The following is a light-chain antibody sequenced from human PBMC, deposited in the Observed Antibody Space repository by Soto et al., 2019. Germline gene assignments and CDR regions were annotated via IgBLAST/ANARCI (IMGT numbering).Light chain of an antibody. CDR2: DVS. V-gene: IGLV2-14*01. J-gene: IGLJ1*01. CDR1: SSDVGGYNY. Sequence: QSVLTQPASVSGSPGQSITISCTGTSSDVGGYNYVSWYQQHPGKAPKLMIYDVSTRPSGVSNRFSGSKSGNTASLTISGLQAEDEADYYCSSYTSSSTLLYVFGPGTKLTVL. CDR3: SSYTSSSTLLYV.